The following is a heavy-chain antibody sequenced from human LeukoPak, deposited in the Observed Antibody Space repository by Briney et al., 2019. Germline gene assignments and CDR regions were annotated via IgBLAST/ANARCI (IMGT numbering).Heavy chain of an antibody. Sequence: GGSLRLSCPATGFTFTTYAMNWVRQAPGKGLEWVSSISSSSTYIYYADSVKGRFTISRDNAKNSVYLQMLSLRAEDTAVYYCAKDSYGGSWPNDYWGQGTLVTVSS. CDR1: GFTFTTYA. J-gene: IGHJ4*02. D-gene: IGHD4-23*01. V-gene: IGHV3-21*01. CDR2: ISSSSTYI. CDR3: AKDSYGGSWPNDY.